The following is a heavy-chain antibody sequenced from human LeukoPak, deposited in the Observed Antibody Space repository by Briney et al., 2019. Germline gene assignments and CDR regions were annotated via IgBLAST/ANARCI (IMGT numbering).Heavy chain of an antibody. CDR3: ARRQGGYTAYYMDV. CDR2: MNPNSGNT. J-gene: IGHJ6*03. V-gene: IGHV1-8*03. CDR1: GYTFTSYD. Sequence: ASVKVSCKASGYTFTSYDINWVRQATGQGLEWMGWMNPNSGNTGYAQKFQGRVIITRNTSISTAYMELSSLRSEDTAVYYCARRQGGYTAYYMDVWGKGTTVTVSS. D-gene: IGHD5-12*01.